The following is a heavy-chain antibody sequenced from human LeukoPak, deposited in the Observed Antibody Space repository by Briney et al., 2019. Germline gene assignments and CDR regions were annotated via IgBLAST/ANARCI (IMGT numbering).Heavy chain of an antibody. CDR3: ARDLSYCTITSCSYYYYGMDV. CDR1: GFTFSSYE. CDR2: ISSSGGTI. J-gene: IGHJ6*02. D-gene: IGHD2-2*01. V-gene: IGHV3-48*03. Sequence: GGSLRLSCAASGFTFSSYEMNWVRQAPGKGLEWVSYISSSGGTIYYADSVKGRFTISRDNAKNSLYLQMNSLRAEDTAVYYCARDLSYCTITSCSYYYYGMDVWGRGTAVTVSS.